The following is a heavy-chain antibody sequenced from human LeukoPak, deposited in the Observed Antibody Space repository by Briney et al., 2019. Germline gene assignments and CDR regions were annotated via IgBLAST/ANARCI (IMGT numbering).Heavy chain of an antibody. Sequence: PGGSLRLSCAASGFTFDDYAMHWVRQAPGKGLEWVSGISWNSGSIGYAGSVKGRFTISRDNAKNSLYLQMNSLRAEDTALYYCAKATGIAVAGPVFDYWGQGTLVTVSS. CDR2: ISWNSGSI. J-gene: IGHJ4*02. D-gene: IGHD6-19*01. CDR3: AKATGIAVAGPVFDY. CDR1: GFTFDDYA. V-gene: IGHV3-9*01.